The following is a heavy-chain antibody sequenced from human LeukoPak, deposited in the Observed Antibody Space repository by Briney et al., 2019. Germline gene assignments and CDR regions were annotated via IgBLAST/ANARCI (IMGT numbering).Heavy chain of an antibody. Sequence: GGSLRLSXAASGFTFSNYVINWVRQAPGKGLEWVSSISSGSTYIYYADLVKGRFTISRDNANSSLYLQMSSLRDEDTAVYYCARGSSSGLKSYYFDYWGQGTLVTVSS. CDR1: GFTFSNYV. CDR3: ARGSSSGLKSYYFDY. V-gene: IGHV3-21*01. D-gene: IGHD6-13*01. J-gene: IGHJ4*02. CDR2: ISSGSTYI.